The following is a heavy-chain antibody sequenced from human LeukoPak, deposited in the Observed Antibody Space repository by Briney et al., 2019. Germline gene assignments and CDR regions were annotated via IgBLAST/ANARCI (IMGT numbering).Heavy chain of an antibody. CDR3: ARVGDGLNDGFDI. Sequence: ASVKVSCKTSGYTFTGYYMNWVRQAPGQGLEWMGRINPNTGGTNYAQNFQGSVTMTRDTSITTVYMELSRLRSDDAAVYYCARVGDGLNDGFDIWGQGTMVTVSS. D-gene: IGHD5-24*01. J-gene: IGHJ3*02. CDR2: INPNTGGT. V-gene: IGHV1-2*06. CDR1: GYTFTGYY.